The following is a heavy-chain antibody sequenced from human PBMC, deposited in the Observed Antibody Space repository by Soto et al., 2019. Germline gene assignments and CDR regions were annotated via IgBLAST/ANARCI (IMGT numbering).Heavy chain of an antibody. CDR3: ARHRRNYDILTGYYGYYFDY. CDR1: CDSISSTFW. V-gene: IGHV4-4*02. Sequence: SETLSLTCRVSCDSISSTFWWTWVRQPPGKGLEWIGEVYHSGSTRYNPSLKGRVTISVDKPNNQFSLKLSSVTAADTAVYYCARHRRNYDILTGYYGYYFDYWGQGTLVTVSS. D-gene: IGHD3-9*01. CDR2: VYHSGST. J-gene: IGHJ4*02.